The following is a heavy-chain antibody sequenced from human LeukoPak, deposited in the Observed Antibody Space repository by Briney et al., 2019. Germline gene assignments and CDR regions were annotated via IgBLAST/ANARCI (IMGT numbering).Heavy chain of an antibody. Sequence: PSETLSLTCTFSGDSIRSYYWNWVRQPPGKGLEWIGFGHHSGTTMKNPSLNSRVTFSVDTSKNQFSLKLTSVTAADTAVYYCARWGEQTTLRAHAFDLWGQGTMVTVSS. CDR3: ARWGEQTTLRAHAFDL. V-gene: IGHV4-59*01. J-gene: IGHJ3*01. CDR1: GDSIRSYY. CDR2: GHHSGTT. D-gene: IGHD1-14*01.